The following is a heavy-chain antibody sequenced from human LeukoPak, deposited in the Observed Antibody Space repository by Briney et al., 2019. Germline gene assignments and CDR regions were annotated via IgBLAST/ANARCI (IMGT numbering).Heavy chain of an antibody. Sequence: GGSLRLSCAASGFTFSSYWMSWVRQAPGKGLEWVANIKQDGSEKYYVDSVKGRFTISRDNSKNTVYLQMNSLRAEDTAVYYCASSGGDSNPDFDYWGQGTLVTVSS. CDR2: IKQDGSEK. CDR3: ASSGGDSNPDFDY. J-gene: IGHJ4*02. D-gene: IGHD2-21*02. V-gene: IGHV3-7*01. CDR1: GFTFSSYW.